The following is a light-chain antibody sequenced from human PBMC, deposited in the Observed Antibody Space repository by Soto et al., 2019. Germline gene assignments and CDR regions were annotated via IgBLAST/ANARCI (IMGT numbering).Light chain of an antibody. CDR3: QQYEKLPIT. CDR2: DAS. Sequence: DIPMTQSPSSLSASVGDRVTITCQATQDISNLLNWFQQKPGKAPKLLIYDASNLETGVPSRFSGSGSGTDFTFTISSLQAEDIATYYCQQYEKLPITFGQGTRLEIK. CDR1: QDISNL. V-gene: IGKV1-33*01. J-gene: IGKJ5*01.